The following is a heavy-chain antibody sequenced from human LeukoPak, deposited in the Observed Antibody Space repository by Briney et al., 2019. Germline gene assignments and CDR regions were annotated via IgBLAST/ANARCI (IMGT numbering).Heavy chain of an antibody. D-gene: IGHD1-26*01. CDR1: GYTFTGYY. CDR3: ARGVGNYYYYMDV. Sequence: GASVKVSCKASGYTFTGYYMHWVRQAPGQGLEWMGWINPNSGGTNYAQKFQGRVTMTRDTSISTVYMGLSGLRSDDTAVYYCARGVGNYYYYMDVWGKGTTVTVSS. CDR2: INPNSGGT. J-gene: IGHJ6*03. V-gene: IGHV1-2*02.